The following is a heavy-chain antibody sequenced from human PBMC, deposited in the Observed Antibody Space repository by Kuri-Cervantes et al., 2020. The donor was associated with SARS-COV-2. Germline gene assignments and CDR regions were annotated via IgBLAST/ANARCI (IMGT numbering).Heavy chain of an antibody. CDR1: GYSISSGYY. CDR2: VYYSGIT. CDR3: ARSWVSVAARYGGFDN. J-gene: IGHJ4*02. V-gene: IGHV4-61*01. Sequence: SETLSLTCTVSGYSISSGYYWNWIRQSPGKGLEWIGYVYYSGITDYNPSLKSRVTISVHTSKNQFSLRLYSVTAADTAIYYCARSWVSVAARYGGFDNWGQGTLVTVSS. D-gene: IGHD6-19*01.